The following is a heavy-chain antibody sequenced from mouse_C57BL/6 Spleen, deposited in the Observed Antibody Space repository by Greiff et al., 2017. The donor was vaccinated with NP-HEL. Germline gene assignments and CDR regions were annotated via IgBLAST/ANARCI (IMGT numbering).Heavy chain of an antibody. CDR2: ISYDGSN. Sequence: EVQRVESGPGLVKPSQSLSLTCSVTGYSITSGYYWNWIRQFPGNKLEWMGYISYDGSNNYNPSLKNRISITRDTSKNQFFLKLNSVTTEDTATYYCARGTAQATGYFDYWGQGTTLTVSS. CDR3: ARGTAQATGYFDY. D-gene: IGHD3-2*02. CDR1: GYSITSGYY. J-gene: IGHJ2*01. V-gene: IGHV3-6*01.